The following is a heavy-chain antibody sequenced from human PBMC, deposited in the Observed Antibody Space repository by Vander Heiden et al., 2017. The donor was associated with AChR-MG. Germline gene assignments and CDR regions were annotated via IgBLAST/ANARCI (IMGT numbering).Heavy chain of an antibody. CDR3: ARGTRYSSGWYSEWYFDL. Sequence: QVQLQQWGAGLLKPSETLSLTCAVYGGSFSGYYWSWIRQPPGKGLEWIGEINHSGSTNYNPSLKSRVTISVDTSKNQFSLKLSSVTAADTAVYYCARGTRYSSGWYSEWYFDLWGRGTLVTVSS. J-gene: IGHJ2*01. V-gene: IGHV4-34*01. CDR1: GGSFSGYY. D-gene: IGHD6-19*01. CDR2: INHSGST.